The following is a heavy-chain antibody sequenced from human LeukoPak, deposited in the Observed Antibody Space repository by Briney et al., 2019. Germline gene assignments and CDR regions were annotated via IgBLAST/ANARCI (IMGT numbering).Heavy chain of an antibody. CDR1: GFTFSNYN. CDR3: ARALWSGPVYYGMDV. D-gene: IGHD3-10*01. J-gene: IGHJ6*02. Sequence: PGGSLKLSCAASGFTFSNYNFYWVRQAPGKGLEWVSSISSTSSYIYYADSVKGRFTISTDNAKNSLYLQMNSLRAEDTAVYYCARALWSGPVYYGMDVWGQGTTVTVSS. V-gene: IGHV3-21*06. CDR2: ISSTSSYI.